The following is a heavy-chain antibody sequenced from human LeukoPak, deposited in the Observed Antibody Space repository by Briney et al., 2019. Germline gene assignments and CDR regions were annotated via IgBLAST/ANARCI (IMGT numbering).Heavy chain of an antibody. CDR1: GFTFSSYG. CDR3: AKLGQQLDVNWFDP. CDR2: IRYDGSNK. V-gene: IGHV3-30*02. Sequence: PGGSLRLSCAASGFTFSSYGMHWVRQAPGKGLEWVAFIRYDGSNKYYADSVKGRFTISRDNSKNTLYLQMNSLRAEDTAVYYCAKLGQQLDVNWFDPWGQGTLVTVSS. D-gene: IGHD6-13*01. J-gene: IGHJ5*02.